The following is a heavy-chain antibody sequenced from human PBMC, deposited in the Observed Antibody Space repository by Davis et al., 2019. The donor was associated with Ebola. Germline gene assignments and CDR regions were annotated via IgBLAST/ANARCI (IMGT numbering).Heavy chain of an antibody. D-gene: IGHD3-3*01. J-gene: IGHJ5*02. CDR2: TSHDGSHI. CDR1: GFALRTYS. V-gene: IGHV3-30*04. Sequence: GESLKISCAASGFALRTYSFHWVRQAPGKGLEWVAVTSHDGSHIDYADSVKGRFTISRDNSENTLYLQMNSLTTDDTAVYYCVRAVFHEVLDLWGQGTPVTVSS. CDR3: VRAVFHEVLDL.